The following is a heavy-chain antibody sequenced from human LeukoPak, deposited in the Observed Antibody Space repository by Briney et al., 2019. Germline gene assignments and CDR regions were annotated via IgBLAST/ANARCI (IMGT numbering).Heavy chain of an antibody. D-gene: IGHD1-26*01. CDR2: IYSGGST. CDR3: ARIVAGGAFDI. CDR1: GFTFTYTW. Sequence: GGSLRLSCAASGFTFTYTWMSWVRQAPGEGLEWVSVIYSGGSTYHADSVKGRFTISRDNSKNTLYLQMNSLRDEDTAVYYCARIVAGGAFDIWGQGTMVTVSS. J-gene: IGHJ3*02. V-gene: IGHV3-66*01.